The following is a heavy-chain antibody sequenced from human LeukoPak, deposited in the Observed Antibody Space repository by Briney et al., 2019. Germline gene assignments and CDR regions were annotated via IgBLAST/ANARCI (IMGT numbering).Heavy chain of an antibody. Sequence: SVKVSCKASGGTFSSYAISWVRQAPGQGLEWMGRIIPIFGIANYAQKIQGRVTITADKSTSTAYMELSSLRSEDTAVYYCARFEGIFGVVRYYYYGMDVWGQGTTVTVSS. CDR1: GGTFSSYA. V-gene: IGHV1-69*04. D-gene: IGHD3-3*01. CDR3: ARFEGIFGVVRYYYYGMDV. J-gene: IGHJ6*02. CDR2: IIPIFGIA.